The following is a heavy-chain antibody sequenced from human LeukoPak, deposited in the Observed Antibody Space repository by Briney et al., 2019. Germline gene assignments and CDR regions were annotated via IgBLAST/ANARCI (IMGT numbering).Heavy chain of an antibody. Sequence: ASVKVSCKASGYTFTGYYMHWVRQAPGQGLEWMGWINPNSGGTNYAQKFQGWVTMTRDTSISTAYMELSRLRSDDTAVYYCARSGGGELLPSFDYWGQGTLVTVSS. CDR1: GYTFTGYY. D-gene: IGHD1-26*01. J-gene: IGHJ4*02. V-gene: IGHV1-2*04. CDR2: INPNSGGT. CDR3: ARSGGGELLPSFDY.